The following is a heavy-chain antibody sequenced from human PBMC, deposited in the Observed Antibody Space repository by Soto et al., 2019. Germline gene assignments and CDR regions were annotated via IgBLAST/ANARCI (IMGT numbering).Heavy chain of an antibody. Sequence: SETLSLTCTVSGDSFSSSSYYWGWIHQPPGQGLEWIGNIYYSGSTYYNPSLKSRVTISVDTSKNQFSLKLSSVTAADTAVYYCSRQRGRGGDCYSDYWGQGTLDTVSS. CDR3: SRQRGRGGDCYSDY. V-gene: IGHV4-39*01. CDR2: IYYSGST. D-gene: IGHD2-21*02. CDR1: GDSFSSSSYY. J-gene: IGHJ4*02.